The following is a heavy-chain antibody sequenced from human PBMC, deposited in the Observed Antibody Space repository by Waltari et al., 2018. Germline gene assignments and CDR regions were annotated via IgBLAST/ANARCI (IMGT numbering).Heavy chain of an antibody. Sequence: QVQLVQSGAEVKKPGASVKVSCKASGYTLTSYYMHWVRQAPGQGLEWMGRIKPNRWDTNYARKFQDRGTMTRDTSVNTAYMVVGRLTSDDTAVYFCARESAFSTSWYPGFDPWGQGTLVTVAS. CDR1: GYTLTSYY. D-gene: IGHD2-2*01. CDR3: ARESAFSTSWYPGFDP. J-gene: IGHJ5*02. V-gene: IGHV1-2*06. CDR2: IKPNRWDT.